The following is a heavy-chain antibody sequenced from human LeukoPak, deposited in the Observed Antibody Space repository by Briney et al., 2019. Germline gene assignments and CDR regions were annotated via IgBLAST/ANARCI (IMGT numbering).Heavy chain of an antibody. D-gene: IGHD6-19*01. J-gene: IGHJ4*02. CDR2: IKEDGSEK. CDR3: AREQWLADC. Sequence: PGGSLRLSCAVSGFTFSNHWMGWVRQAPGKGLEWVANIKEDGSEKYYVDSVKGRFTISRDNAKNSLYLQMNSLRAEDTAVYYCAREQWLADCWGQGTLVTVSS. CDR1: GFTFSNHW. V-gene: IGHV3-7*04.